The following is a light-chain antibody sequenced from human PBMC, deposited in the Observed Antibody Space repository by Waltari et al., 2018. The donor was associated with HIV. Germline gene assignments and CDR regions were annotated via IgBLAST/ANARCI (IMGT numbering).Light chain of an antibody. CDR3: QSYVSSVNVV. Sequence: QPVLTQPPSVSGAPGQTVTVSCTGSSSNIGAAYDVHWYQQVPGTAPKLLIYANTNRPSGVPDRFSGSKSGTSASLAISGLQTEDEADYYCQSYVSSVNVVFGGGTRVTVL. CDR2: ANT. CDR1: SSNIGAAYD. V-gene: IGLV1-40*01. J-gene: IGLJ3*02.